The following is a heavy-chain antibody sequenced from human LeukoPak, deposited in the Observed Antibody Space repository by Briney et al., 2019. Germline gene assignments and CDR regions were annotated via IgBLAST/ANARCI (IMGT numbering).Heavy chain of an antibody. CDR2: ISYSGST. V-gene: IGHV4-30-4*02. CDR3: ARFITGTSAFDY. Sequence: SDTLSLTCIVSGGSISSSDYFWSWIRQPPGKGVQWIGYISYSGSTYYNPSLKSRLTISLDTSKNQFSLNLTSVTAADTAVYYCARFITGTSAFDYWGQGTLVTVSS. D-gene: IGHD1-20*01. J-gene: IGHJ4*02. CDR1: GGSISSSDYF.